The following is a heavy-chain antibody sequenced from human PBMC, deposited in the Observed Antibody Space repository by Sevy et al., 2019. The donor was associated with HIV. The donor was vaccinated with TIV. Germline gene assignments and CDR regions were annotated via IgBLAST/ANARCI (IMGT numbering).Heavy chain of an antibody. CDR2: IYYNGHI. Sequence: SETLSLTCTVSGGSITSLYWNWIRQPPGKGLEWFANIYYNGHINYNPSLKSRVTLSLDTSKNQFSLRLSSGTAADTAMYYCAGENAWGRGYSWGQGTLVTVSS. CDR3: AGENAWGRGYS. V-gene: IGHV4-59*11. J-gene: IGHJ4*02. D-gene: IGHD1-26*01. CDR1: GGSITSLY.